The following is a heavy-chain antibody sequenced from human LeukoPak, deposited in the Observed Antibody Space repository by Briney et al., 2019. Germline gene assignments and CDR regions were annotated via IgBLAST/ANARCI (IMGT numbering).Heavy chain of an antibody. V-gene: IGHV4-59*11. CDR2: IYYSGST. CDR3: ARDRYGSYLDY. J-gene: IGHJ4*02. CDR1: GGSISSHY. Sequence: PSETLSLTCTVSGGSISSHYWSWIRQPPGKGLEWIGYIYYSGSTNYNPSLKSRVTISVDTSKNQFSLKLSSVTAADTAVYYCARDRYGSYLDYWGQGTLVTVSS. D-gene: IGHD1-1*01.